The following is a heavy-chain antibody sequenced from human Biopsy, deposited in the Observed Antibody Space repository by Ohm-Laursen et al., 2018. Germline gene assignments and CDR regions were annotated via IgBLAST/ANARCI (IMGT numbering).Heavy chain of an antibody. CDR1: GYSFTTYD. Sequence: SVKVSCKASGYSFTTYDVNWVRQARGQGLEWMGWMIPNSGKTGYAQRFQGRVTLTMNTSIGTAYMELSGLRSEDTAVYYCARGSPRRVSIFEASIYCFDTWGQGTLVTVSS. V-gene: IGHV1-8*01. CDR2: MIPNSGKT. J-gene: IGHJ5*02. D-gene: IGHD6-6*01. CDR3: ARGSPRRVSIFEASIYCFDT.